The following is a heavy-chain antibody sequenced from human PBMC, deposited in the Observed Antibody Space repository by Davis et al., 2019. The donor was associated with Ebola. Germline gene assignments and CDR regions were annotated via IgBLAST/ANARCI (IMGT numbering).Heavy chain of an antibody. Sequence: GESLKISCAASGFTFSSYSMNWVRRAPGKGLEWVSYISSSSSTIYYADSVKGRFTISRDNAKNSLYLQMNSLRDEDTAVYYCTKGGSGHFDYWGQGTLVTVSS. J-gene: IGHJ4*02. V-gene: IGHV3-48*02. D-gene: IGHD3-10*01. CDR2: ISSSSSTI. CDR1: GFTFSSYS. CDR3: TKGGSGHFDY.